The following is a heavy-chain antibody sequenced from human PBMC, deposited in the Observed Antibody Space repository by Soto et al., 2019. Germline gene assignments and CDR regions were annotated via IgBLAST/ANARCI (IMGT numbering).Heavy chain of an antibody. D-gene: IGHD2-2*01. CDR3: ASSWIVVVPDGLDYGMDV. Sequence: ASVKVSCKASGYTFTSYGISWVRQAPGQGLEWMGWISAYNGNTNYAQKLQGRVTMTTDTSTSTAYMELRSLRSDDTAVYYCASSWIVVVPDGLDYGMDVWGQGTTVTVP. V-gene: IGHV1-18*01. J-gene: IGHJ6*01. CDR2: ISAYNGNT. CDR1: GYTFTSYG.